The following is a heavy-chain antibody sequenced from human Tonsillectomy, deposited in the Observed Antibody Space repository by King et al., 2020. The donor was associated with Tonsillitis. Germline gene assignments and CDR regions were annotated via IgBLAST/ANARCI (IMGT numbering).Heavy chain of an antibody. D-gene: IGHD6-19*01. J-gene: IGHJ4*02. CDR2: ISGSGGST. Sequence: VQLVESGGGLVQPGGSLRLSCAASGFTFSSYAMSWVRQAPGKGLEWVSAISGSGGSTFYADSVKGRFTISRDNSKNTLYLQMNSLRSEDTAVYYCAKVLSIAVAGKLDYWGQGTLVTVSS. CDR3: AKVLSIAVAGKLDY. V-gene: IGHV3-23*04. CDR1: GFTFSSYA.